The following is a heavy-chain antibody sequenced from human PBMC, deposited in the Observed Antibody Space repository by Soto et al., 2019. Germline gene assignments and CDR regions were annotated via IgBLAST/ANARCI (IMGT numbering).Heavy chain of an antibody. J-gene: IGHJ6*02. Sequence: GGSLRLSCAASGFTFSSYSMNWVRQAPGKGLEWVSSISSSSGIYYADSVKGRFTISRDNAKNSVSLQMNSLRAEDTAVYYCEREYTAWPLAYGLDVWGQGTTVTVYS. V-gene: IGHV3-21*01. D-gene: IGHD2-2*02. CDR1: GFTFSSYS. CDR2: ISSSSGI. CDR3: EREYTAWPLAYGLDV.